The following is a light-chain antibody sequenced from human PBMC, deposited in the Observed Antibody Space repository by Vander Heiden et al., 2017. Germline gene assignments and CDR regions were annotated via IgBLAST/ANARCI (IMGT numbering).Light chain of an antibody. J-gene: IGKJ4*01. CDR1: QSLLHSNGYNY. CDR2: LGS. CDR3: MQTLQTRT. Sequence: DIVMTQSPLSLPVTPGEPASISCRSSQSLLHSNGYNYLDWYLQKPGQSPQLLIYLGSNPASGVPDRFSGRGSGTDFTLKISRVEAEDVGIYYCMQTLQTRTFGGGTKVEIK. V-gene: IGKV2-28*01.